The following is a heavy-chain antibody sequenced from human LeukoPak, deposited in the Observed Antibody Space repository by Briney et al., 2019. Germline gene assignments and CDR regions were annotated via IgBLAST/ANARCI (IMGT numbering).Heavy chain of an antibody. D-gene: IGHD2-2*01. CDR1: RFSFRSYD. V-gene: IGHV3-30*03. CDR3: ARDGGVPAAKAFDI. Sequence: GGSLRLSCAASRFSFRSYDMHWVRQAPGKGLEWLAVSSYDGSNTYYTDSVKGRFTISRDNAKNTLNLQMNSLRAEDTAVYYCARDGGVPAAKAFDIWGQGTMVTVSS. J-gene: IGHJ3*02. CDR2: SSYDGSNT.